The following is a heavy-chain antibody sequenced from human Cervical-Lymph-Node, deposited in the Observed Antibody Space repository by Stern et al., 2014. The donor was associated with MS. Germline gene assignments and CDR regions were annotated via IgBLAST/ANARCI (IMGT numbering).Heavy chain of an antibody. CDR1: GGSISTGGHY. CDR3: ARVRSYRYGRHFDS. CDR2: IYYTGSA. V-gene: IGHV4-31*02. D-gene: IGHD3-16*02. Sequence: VQLEESGPGLVKPSQTLSLTCSVSGGSISTGGHYWSWIRQHPGKGLEWIGYIYYTGSAYYNPSLESRITISVDTSQNHFSLKLTSVTAADTALYYCARVRSYRYGRHFDSWGQGALVTVSS. J-gene: IGHJ4*02.